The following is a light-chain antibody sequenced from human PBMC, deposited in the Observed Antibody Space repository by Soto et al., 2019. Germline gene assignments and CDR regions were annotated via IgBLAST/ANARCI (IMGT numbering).Light chain of an antibody. CDR2: AAS. J-gene: IGKJ4*02. Sequence: AIQSITSYVSWYQQQPGKAPKPLIYAASSLQSGVPSRFSGSGSGTAFTLTISRLESEDCAVYYCQQYGHSPSTVGRGTKVDIK. CDR3: QQYGHSPST. CDR1: QSITSY. V-gene: IGKV1-39*02.